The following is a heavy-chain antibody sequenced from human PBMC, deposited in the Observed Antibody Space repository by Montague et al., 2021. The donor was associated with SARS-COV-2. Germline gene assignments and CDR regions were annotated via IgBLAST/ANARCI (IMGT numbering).Heavy chain of an antibody. CDR2: ISYDGSDK. CDR1: GFTFSSYA. J-gene: IGHJ6*02. CDR3: TRDKYYYDSSGYYWAAYYYYGKDV. Sequence: SLRLSCAATGFTFSSYAMHWVRQAPGKGLEWVAVISYDGSDKYYADSVKGRFTISRDNFKNTLYLQMNSLRAEDTAVYYCTRDKYYYDSSGYYWAAYYYYGKDVWGQGTTVTVSS. D-gene: IGHD3-22*01. V-gene: IGHV3-30*04.